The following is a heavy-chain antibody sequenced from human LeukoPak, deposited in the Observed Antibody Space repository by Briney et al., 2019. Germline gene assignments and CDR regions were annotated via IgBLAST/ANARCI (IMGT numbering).Heavy chain of an antibody. D-gene: IGHD6-13*01. Sequence: GESLKISWKGSGYSFTSYWIGWVRQMPGKSVEWMGIIYPGDSDTRYSPSFQGQVTISADKSISTAYLQWSSLKASDTAMYYCARLGLRPGIAAAADYWGQGTLVTVSS. CDR2: IYPGDSDT. CDR3: ARLGLRPGIAAAADY. J-gene: IGHJ4*02. CDR1: GYSFTSYW. V-gene: IGHV5-51*01.